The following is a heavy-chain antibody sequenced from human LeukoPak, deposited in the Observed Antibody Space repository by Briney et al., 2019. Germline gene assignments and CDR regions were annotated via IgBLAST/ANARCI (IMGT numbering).Heavy chain of an antibody. CDR3: ARGTYYSSSGSYYNLDQ. CDR2: IFYSGST. D-gene: IGHD3-10*01. V-gene: IGHV4-31*03. J-gene: IGHJ4*02. CDR1: GGSISSSDYY. Sequence: PSEPLSLTCTVSGGSISSSDYYWTWIRQHPGKGLEWLGYIFYSGSTYYNPSLKGRFTISLDTSKNQLSLKLSSVTAADTAVYYCARGTYYSSSGSYYNLDQWGQGTLVTVSS.